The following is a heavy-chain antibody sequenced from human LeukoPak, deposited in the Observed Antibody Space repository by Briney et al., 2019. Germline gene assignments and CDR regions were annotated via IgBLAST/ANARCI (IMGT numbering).Heavy chain of an antibody. D-gene: IGHD3-10*01. CDR2: ISSSSSTI. CDR3: ARGHPGKTPPVLIDI. CDR1: GFTFSSYS. Sequence: GGSLRLSCAASGFTFSSYSMNWVRQAPGKGLEWVSYISSSSSTIYYADSVKGRFTISRDNTKNSLYLQMNSLRAEDTAVYYCARGHPGKTPPVLIDIWGQGTMVTVSS. V-gene: IGHV3-48*04. J-gene: IGHJ3*02.